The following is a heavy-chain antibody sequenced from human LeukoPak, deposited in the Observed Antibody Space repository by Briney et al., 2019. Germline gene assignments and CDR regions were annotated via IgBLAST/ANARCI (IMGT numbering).Heavy chain of an antibody. CDR1: GYTFTSYG. CDR3: ARGEPKGQRGHYFDY. J-gene: IGHJ4*02. V-gene: IGHV1-18*01. Sequence: ASVKVSCKASGYTFTSYGISWVRQAPGQGLEWMGWISAYNGNTNYAQKLQGRVTMTTDTSTSTAYMELRSLRSDDTAVYYGARGEPKGQRGHYFDYWGQGTLVTVSS. D-gene: IGHD1-26*01. CDR2: ISAYNGNT.